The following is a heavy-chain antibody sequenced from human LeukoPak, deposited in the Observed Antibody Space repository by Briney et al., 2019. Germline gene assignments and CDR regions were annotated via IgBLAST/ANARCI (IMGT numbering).Heavy chain of an antibody. D-gene: IGHD3-10*01. CDR2: IKSKTDGETT. J-gene: IGHJ4*02. V-gene: IGHV3-15*01. Sequence: GGSLRLSCVDSGFTLTNAWMSWVRQAPGKGLEWIGRIKSKTDGETTNYAEPVRGRFTIPRDDSKSAVYLQMNSLKIEDTAVYYCTTDLGTYYHGSQRLIPIDYWGQGTLVTVSS. CDR1: GFTLTNAW. CDR3: TTDLGTYYHGSQRLIPIDY.